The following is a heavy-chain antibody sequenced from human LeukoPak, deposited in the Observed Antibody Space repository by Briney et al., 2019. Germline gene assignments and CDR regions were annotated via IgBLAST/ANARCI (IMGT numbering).Heavy chain of an antibody. CDR2: IYPGDSDT. CDR1: GYSFTSYW. V-gene: IGHV5-51*01. Sequence: GESLKISCKGSGYSFTSYWIGWVRQMPGKGLEWMGIIYPGDSDTRYSPSFQGQVTISADKSISTAYLHWSSLKASDTAMHYCPRQVAHYYYNMDVWAKGPRSPSP. CDR3: PRQVAHYYYNMDV. J-gene: IGHJ6*03.